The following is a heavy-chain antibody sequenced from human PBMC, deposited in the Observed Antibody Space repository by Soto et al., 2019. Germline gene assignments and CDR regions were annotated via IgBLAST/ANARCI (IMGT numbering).Heavy chain of an antibody. J-gene: IGHJ4*02. Sequence: SETLSLTCAVSGGFISSGDSSWSWIRQPPGRGLEWIGYIYYSGSTYYNPSLKSRVTISVDTSKNQVSLKLSSVTAADTAVYYCARLNCSSTSCYRRIGYFDYWGQGTLVTVS. CDR1: GGFISSGDSS. CDR3: ARLNCSSTSCYRRIGYFDY. V-gene: IGHV4-31*11. D-gene: IGHD2-2*02. CDR2: IYYSGST.